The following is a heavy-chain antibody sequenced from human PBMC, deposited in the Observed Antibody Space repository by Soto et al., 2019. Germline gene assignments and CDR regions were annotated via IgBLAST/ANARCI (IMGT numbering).Heavy chain of an antibody. CDR2: IAGVDI. CDR3: AKDHFKGNGIYDGFDV. D-gene: IGHD1-20*01. J-gene: IGHJ3*01. Sequence: PVGSLRLSCAASGLTFINAWMSWVRQAPGKGLEWVSTIAGVDIFYADSVQGRFTISIDNSKNLLFLQMNSLTADDTATYYCAKDHFKGNGIYDGFDVWGQGTTVTVSS. V-gene: IGHV3-23*01. CDR1: GLTFINAW.